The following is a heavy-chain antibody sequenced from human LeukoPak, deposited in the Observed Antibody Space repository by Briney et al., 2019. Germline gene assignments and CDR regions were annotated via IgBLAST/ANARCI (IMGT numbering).Heavy chain of an antibody. Sequence: ASVTVSCKASGGTFSSYAISWVRQAPGQGLEWMGGIIPIFGTANYAQKFQGRVTITADESTSTAYMKLSSLRSEDTAVYYCARGKSEAYYDSSDYWGQGTLVTVSS. CDR1: GGTFSSYA. J-gene: IGHJ4*02. V-gene: IGHV1-69*13. CDR2: IIPIFGTA. CDR3: ARGKSEAYYDSSDY. D-gene: IGHD3-22*01.